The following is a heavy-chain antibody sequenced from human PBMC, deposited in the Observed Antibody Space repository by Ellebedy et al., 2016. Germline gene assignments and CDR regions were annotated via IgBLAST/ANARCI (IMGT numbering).Heavy chain of an antibody. CDR3: AIVVGGSSWPSWGY. CDR2: IKQDGSEK. V-gene: IGHV3-7*01. CDR1: GFTFSSYW. Sequence: GGSLRLSXAASGFTFSSYWMSWVRQAPGKGLEWVANIKQDGSEKYYVDSVKGRFTISRDDAKNSLYLQLNSLRAEDTAVYYCAIVVGGSSWPSWGYWGQGTLVTVSS. J-gene: IGHJ4*02. D-gene: IGHD6-13*01.